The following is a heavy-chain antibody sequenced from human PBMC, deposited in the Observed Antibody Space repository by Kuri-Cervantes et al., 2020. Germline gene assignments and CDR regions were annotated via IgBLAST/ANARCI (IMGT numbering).Heavy chain of an antibody. V-gene: IGHV4-38-2*01. CDR2: IYYSGST. J-gene: IGHJ4*02. CDR1: GYSISSGYY. Sequence: SQTLSLTCAVSGYSISSGYYWGWIRQPPGKGLEWIGSIYYSGSTYYNPSLKSRATISVDTSKNQFSLWLTSVTAADTAVYYCAIYYIGAGGRGYWGQGSPVTVSS. D-gene: IGHD3-22*01. CDR3: AIYYIGAGGRGY.